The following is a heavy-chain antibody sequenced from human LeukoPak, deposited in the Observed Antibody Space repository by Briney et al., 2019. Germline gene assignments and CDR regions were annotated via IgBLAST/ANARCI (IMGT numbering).Heavy chain of an antibody. Sequence: GGSLRLSCAASGFTFSSYGMHWVRQAPGKGLEWVSYISSGSSTIYYADSVKGRFTISRDNAKNSLYLQMISPRAEDTAVYYCARVLARGVIDYWGQGTLVTVSS. J-gene: IGHJ4*02. D-gene: IGHD3-10*01. CDR3: ARVLARGVIDY. V-gene: IGHV3-48*01. CDR1: GFTFSSYG. CDR2: ISSGSSTI.